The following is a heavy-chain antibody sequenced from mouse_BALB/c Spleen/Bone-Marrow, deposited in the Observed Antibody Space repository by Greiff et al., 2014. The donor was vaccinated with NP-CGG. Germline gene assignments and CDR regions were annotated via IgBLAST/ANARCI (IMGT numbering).Heavy chain of an antibody. CDR3: ARDSSGYFDY. CDR1: GFTFSYYG. Sequence: EVQLVESGGGLVKPGGSLKLSCAASGFTFSYYGMSSVRQSPEKRLEWVAEISSGGSYTYYPDTVTGRFTISRDNAKNTLYLEMSSLRSEDTAMYYCARDSSGYFDYWGQGTTLTVSS. CDR2: ISSGGSYT. J-gene: IGHJ2*01. D-gene: IGHD3-1*01. V-gene: IGHV5-9-4*01.